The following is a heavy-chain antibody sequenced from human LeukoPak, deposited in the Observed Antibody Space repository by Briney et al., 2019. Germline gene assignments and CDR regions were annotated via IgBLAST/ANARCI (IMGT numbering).Heavy chain of an antibody. Sequence: ASVKVSCKASGYTLTDYYVHWVRQAPGQGLEWMAWINPNTGGRSFAQKLQDRVTMTWDTSISTAYMDLSSLTSGDTAVYYCARGKEVVAGYTYDSHHDALDIWGQGTLVTVSA. D-gene: IGHD5-18*01. CDR1: GYTLTDYY. CDR3: ARGKEVVAGYTYDSHHDALDI. J-gene: IGHJ3*02. CDR2: INPNTGGR. V-gene: IGHV1-2*02.